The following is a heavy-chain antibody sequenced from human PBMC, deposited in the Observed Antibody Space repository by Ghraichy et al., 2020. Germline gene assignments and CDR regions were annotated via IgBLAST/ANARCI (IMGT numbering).Heavy chain of an antibody. Sequence: ASVKVSCKASGYTFTSYGISWVRQAPGQGLEWMGWISGYNGNTNYAQKVQGRVTMTTDTSTSTAYLDLRSLRSDDTAVYYCARYSNYPNYYAMDVWGQETTVTVSS. D-gene: IGHD4-11*01. CDR3: ARYSNYPNYYAMDV. CDR1: GYTFTSYG. J-gene: IGHJ6*02. V-gene: IGHV1-18*01. CDR2: ISGYNGNT.